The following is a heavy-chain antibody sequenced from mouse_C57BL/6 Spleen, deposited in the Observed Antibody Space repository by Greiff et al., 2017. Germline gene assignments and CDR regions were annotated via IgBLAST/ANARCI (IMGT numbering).Heavy chain of an antibody. V-gene: IGHV5-9-1*02. D-gene: IGHD2-4*01. CDR3: TRGLPPYAMDY. J-gene: IGHJ4*01. Sequence: EVKLVESGEGLVKPGGSLKLSCAASGFTFSSYAMSWVRQTPEKRLEWVAYISSGGDYIYYADTVKGRFTISRDNARNTLYLQMSSLKSEDTAMYYCTRGLPPYAMDYWGQGTSVTVSS. CDR1: GFTFSSYA. CDR2: ISSGGDYI.